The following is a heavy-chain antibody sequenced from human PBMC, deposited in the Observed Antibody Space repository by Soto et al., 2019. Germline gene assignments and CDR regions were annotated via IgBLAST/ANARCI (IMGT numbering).Heavy chain of an antibody. J-gene: IGHJ4*02. D-gene: IGHD2-15*01. CDR3: ARLYCSGGSCYSGIDY. CDR1: CGSISSGDYS. Sequence: PDTLSLTCNVSCGSISSGDYSWIFSSHGPWKGVEWIGYIYCTGSTNYSPSLKSRVTISVDASKNQFSLKLSSVTAADTAVYYCARLYCSGGSCYSGIDYWGQGTLVTVSS. CDR2: IYCTGST. V-gene: IGHV4-61*08.